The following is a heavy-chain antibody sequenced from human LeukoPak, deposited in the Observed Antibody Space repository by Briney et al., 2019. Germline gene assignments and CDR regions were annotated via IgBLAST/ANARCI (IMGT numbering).Heavy chain of an antibody. D-gene: IGHD3-10*01. J-gene: IGHJ4*02. CDR1: GGSISSSSYY. V-gene: IGHV4-39*07. CDR3: ARDPNGEFIFDY. Sequence: SETLSLTCTVSGGSISSSSYYWGWIRQPPGKGLEWIGSIYYSGSTYYNPSLKSRVTISVDTSKNQFSLKLSSVTAADTAVYYCARDPNGEFIFDYWGQGTLVTVSS. CDR2: IYYSGST.